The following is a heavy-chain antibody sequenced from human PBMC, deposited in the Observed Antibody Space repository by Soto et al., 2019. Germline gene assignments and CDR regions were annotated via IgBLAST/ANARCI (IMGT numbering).Heavy chain of an antibody. D-gene: IGHD3-16*01. J-gene: IGHJ6*02. CDR1: RFVFSDYY. V-gene: IGHV3-11*01. Sequence: SLRLSCAASRFVFSDYYMTWIRQAPGKGLEWVSYISSSGSNIYYADSVKGRFTISRDNSKNTLYLQMNSLRAEDTAVYYCAKFGSGGDFYYYYGMDVWGQGTTVTVSS. CDR2: ISSSGSNI. CDR3: AKFGSGGDFYYYYGMDV.